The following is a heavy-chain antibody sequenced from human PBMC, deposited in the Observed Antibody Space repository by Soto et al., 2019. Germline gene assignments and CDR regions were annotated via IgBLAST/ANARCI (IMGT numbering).Heavy chain of an antibody. Sequence: EVQLVESGGGLVQPGGSLRLSCAASGFTVSSNYMSWVRQAPGKALEWVSVIYSGGSTYYADSVKGRFTISRHNSKNTLYLQMNSLRAEDTAVYYCARVRRVCSGGSCGNWFDPWGQGTLVTVSS. CDR3: ARVRRVCSGGSCGNWFDP. J-gene: IGHJ5*02. V-gene: IGHV3-53*04. CDR1: GFTVSSNY. CDR2: IYSGGST. D-gene: IGHD2-15*01.